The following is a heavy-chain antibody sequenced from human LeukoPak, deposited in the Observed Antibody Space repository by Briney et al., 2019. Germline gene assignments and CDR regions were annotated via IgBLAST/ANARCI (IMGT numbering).Heavy chain of an antibody. J-gene: IGHJ4*02. CDR3: VRMSYFDLRSGGFDL. Sequence: SETLSLTCTVSGGSISSSSYYWGWIRQPPGKGLEWIGSIYYSGSTYYNPSLKSRVTISVDTSKNQFSLKLSSVTAADTAVYYCVRMSYFDLRSGGFDLWGQGTLVTVSS. V-gene: IGHV4-39*07. CDR1: GGSISSSSYY. D-gene: IGHD3-9*01. CDR2: IYYSGST.